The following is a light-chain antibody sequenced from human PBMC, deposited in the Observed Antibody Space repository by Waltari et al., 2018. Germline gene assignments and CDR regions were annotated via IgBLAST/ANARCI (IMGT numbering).Light chain of an antibody. V-gene: IGLV3-19*01. J-gene: IGLJ2*01. CDR3: NSRDSSGNPYVV. Sequence: SSELTQDPAVSVALGQTVRITCQGDSLRSYYASWYQQKPGQAPVLVIYGKNNRPSGIPDRFSGSSSGNTASVTITGAQAEDEADYYCNSRDSSGNPYVVFGGGTKLTVL. CDR1: SLRSYY. CDR2: GKN.